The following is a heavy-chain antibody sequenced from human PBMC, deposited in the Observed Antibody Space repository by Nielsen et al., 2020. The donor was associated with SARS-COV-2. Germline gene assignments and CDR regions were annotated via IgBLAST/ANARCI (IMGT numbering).Heavy chain of an antibody. CDR1: GYSFTSYW. CDR3: ARQTGMGLLDV. CDR2: IDPSDSYT. D-gene: IGHD1-7*01. J-gene: IGHJ6*02. Sequence: KVSCKGSGYSFTSYWITWVRQMPGKGLEWMGRIDPSDSYTSYSPSFQGHVTISADKFISTAYLQWSSLKASDTAMYYCARQTGMGLLDVWGQGTTVTVSS. V-gene: IGHV5-10-1*01.